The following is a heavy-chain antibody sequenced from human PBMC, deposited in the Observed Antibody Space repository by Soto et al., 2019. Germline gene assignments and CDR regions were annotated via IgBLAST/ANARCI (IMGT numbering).Heavy chain of an antibody. CDR2: ISGSGST. CDR3: VKNRGNYDG. V-gene: IGHV3-23*01. D-gene: IGHD3-16*01. J-gene: IGHJ4*02. CDR1: GFTYSNND. Sequence: EVQLLESGGGLVQPGGSLRLSCAASGFTYSNNDMTWVRQAPGKGPEWVSTISGSGSTSYAASVKGRFTISRDNSNNMLYLQMNSLRAEDTALYYCVKNRGNYDGWGQGTLVTVSS.